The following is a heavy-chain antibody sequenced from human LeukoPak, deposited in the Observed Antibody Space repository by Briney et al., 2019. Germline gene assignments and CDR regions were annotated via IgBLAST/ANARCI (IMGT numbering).Heavy chain of an antibody. CDR2: IYTSGST. CDR3: ARDRGARHIVVVTATPRSNWFDP. CDR1: GGSISSGSYY. J-gene: IGHJ5*02. V-gene: IGHV4-61*02. Sequence: SETLSLTCTVSGGSISSGSYYWSWIRQPAGKGLEWIGRIYTSGSTNYNPSLKSRVTMSVDTSKNQFSLKLSSVTAADTAVYYCARDRGARHIVVVTATPRSNWFDPWGQGTLVTVSS. D-gene: IGHD2-21*02.